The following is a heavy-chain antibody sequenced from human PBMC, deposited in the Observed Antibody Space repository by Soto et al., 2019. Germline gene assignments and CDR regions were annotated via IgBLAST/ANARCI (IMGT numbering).Heavy chain of an antibody. V-gene: IGHV4-31*03. CDR2: IYYSGST. CDR3: ARVGYSSPNGMDV. D-gene: IGHD6-13*01. J-gene: IGHJ6*02. Sequence: SETLSLTCTVSGGSISSGGYYWSWIRQHPGKGLEWIGYIYYSGSTYYNPSLKSRVTISVDTPKNQFSLKLSSVTAADTAVYYCARVGYSSPNGMDVWGQGTTVTVSS. CDR1: GGSISSGGYY.